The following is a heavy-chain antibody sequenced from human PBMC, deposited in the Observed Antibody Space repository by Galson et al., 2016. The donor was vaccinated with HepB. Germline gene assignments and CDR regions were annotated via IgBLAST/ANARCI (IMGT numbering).Heavy chain of an antibody. CDR2: IYHSGRT. D-gene: IGHD6-13*01. Sequence: GLEWIGDIYHSGRTNYNPSLKSRVTISVDRSKNQFSLNLSSVTAADTAVYYCARSRSIAAVAELSYYFDYWGQGTLVTVSS. CDR3: ARSRSIAAVAELSYYFDY. V-gene: IGHV4-30-2*01. J-gene: IGHJ4*02.